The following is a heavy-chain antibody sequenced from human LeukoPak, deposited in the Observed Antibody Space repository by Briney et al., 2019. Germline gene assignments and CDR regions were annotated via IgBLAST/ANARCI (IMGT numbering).Heavy chain of an antibody. CDR2: INAGNGNT. J-gene: IGHJ4*02. CDR1: GHTFTSYA. D-gene: IGHD3-22*01. Sequence: ASVKVSCKASGHTFTSYAMHWVRQAPGQRLEWMGWINAGNGNTKYSQEFQGRVTITRDTSASTAYMELSSLRSEDTAVYYCAREDYYDSGSNDYWGQGTLVTVSS. CDR3: AREDYYDSGSNDY. V-gene: IGHV1-3*03.